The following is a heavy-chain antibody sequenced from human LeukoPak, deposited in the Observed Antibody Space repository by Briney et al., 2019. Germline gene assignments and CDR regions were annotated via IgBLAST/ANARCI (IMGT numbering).Heavy chain of an antibody. V-gene: IGHV3-7*01. CDR2: IKQDGSEE. J-gene: IGHJ2*01. CDR1: GFTFSSYW. CDR3: ARGLVEMATRYFDL. Sequence: GGSLRLSCAASGFTFSSYWMSWVRQAPGKGLEWVANIKQDGSEEYYVDSVKGRFTISRDNAKNSLYLQMNSLRAEDTAVYYCARGLVEMATRYFDLWGRGTLVTVSS. D-gene: IGHD5-24*01.